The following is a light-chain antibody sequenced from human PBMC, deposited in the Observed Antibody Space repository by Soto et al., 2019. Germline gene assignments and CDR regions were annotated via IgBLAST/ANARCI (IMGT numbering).Light chain of an antibody. V-gene: IGKV3-20*01. Sequence: EIVLTQSPGTLSLSPGERATLSCRASQSITSSYLAWYQQKPGQAPRLLIYAASSGATGIPDRFSGSGSGTDFTLTIARLEPEDSAVYYCQHCDGSRIYTFGQGTKLEIK. J-gene: IGKJ2*01. CDR3: QHCDGSRIYT. CDR1: QSITSSY. CDR2: AAS.